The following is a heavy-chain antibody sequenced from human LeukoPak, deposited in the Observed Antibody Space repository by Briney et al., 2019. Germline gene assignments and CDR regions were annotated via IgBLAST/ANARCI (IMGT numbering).Heavy chain of an antibody. CDR1: GGSFSGYY. CDR3: ARHVFGWNYADY. Sequence: SETLSLTCAVYGGSFSGYYWSWIRQPPGKGLEWIGEINHSGSTNYNPSLKSRVTISVDTSKNQFSLKLSSVTAADTAVYYCARHVFGWNYADYWGQGTLVTVSS. D-gene: IGHD6-19*01. V-gene: IGHV4-34*01. CDR2: INHSGST. J-gene: IGHJ4*02.